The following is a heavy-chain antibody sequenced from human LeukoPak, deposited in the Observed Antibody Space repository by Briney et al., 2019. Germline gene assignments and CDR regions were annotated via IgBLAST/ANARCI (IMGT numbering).Heavy chain of an antibody. J-gene: IGHJ6*02. CDR1: GGTFSSYA. Sequence: APVKVSCKASGGTFSSYAISWVRQAPGQGLEWMGGITPIFGTANYAQKFQGRVTITADESTSTAYMELSSLRSEDTAVYYCARGPFRGYYYYYGMDVWGQGTTVTVSS. V-gene: IGHV1-69*13. CDR2: ITPIFGTA. CDR3: ARGPFRGYYYYYGMDV. D-gene: IGHD2-21*01.